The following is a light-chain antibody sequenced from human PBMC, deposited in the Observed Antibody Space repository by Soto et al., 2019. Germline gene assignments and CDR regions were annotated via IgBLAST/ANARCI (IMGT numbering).Light chain of an antibody. CDR1: QSVTNNY. CDR3: QQHGRSPPSWT. V-gene: IGKV3-20*01. Sequence: ETVLTQSPGTLSLSPGERATLFCRASQSVTNNYLAWYQQKPGQAPRLLIYDASTRATGIPDKFSGSGSGTDFTLTIINLEPDDFAVYYCQQHGRSPPSWTYGQGTKVEIK. CDR2: DAS. J-gene: IGKJ1*01.